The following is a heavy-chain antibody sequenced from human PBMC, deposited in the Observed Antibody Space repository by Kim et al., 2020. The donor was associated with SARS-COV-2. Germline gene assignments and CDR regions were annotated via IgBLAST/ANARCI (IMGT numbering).Heavy chain of an antibody. J-gene: IGHJ4*02. CDR2: ISYDGSNK. D-gene: IGHD6-13*01. Sequence: GGSLRLSCAASGFTFSSYGMHWVRQAPGKGLEWVAVISYDGSNKYYADSVKGRFTISRDNSKNTLYLQMNSLRAEDTAVYYCAKEPRGAAAGSGLDYWGQGTLVTVSS. V-gene: IGHV3-30*18. CDR1: GFTFSSYG. CDR3: AKEPRGAAAGSGLDY.